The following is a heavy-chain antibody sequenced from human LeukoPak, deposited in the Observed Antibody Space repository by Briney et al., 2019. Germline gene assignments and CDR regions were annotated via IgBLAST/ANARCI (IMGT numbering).Heavy chain of an antibody. Sequence: GGSLRLSCAASGFTFSDYYMSWIRQAPGKGLEWVSYISSSASTIYYADSVKGRFTISRDNAKNSLYLQMNSLRAEDTAVYYCASDEPPHFSGSYFHFDYWGQGTLVTVSS. CDR1: GFTFSDYY. CDR3: ASDEPPHFSGSYFHFDY. J-gene: IGHJ4*02. CDR2: ISSSASTI. D-gene: IGHD1-26*01. V-gene: IGHV3-11*01.